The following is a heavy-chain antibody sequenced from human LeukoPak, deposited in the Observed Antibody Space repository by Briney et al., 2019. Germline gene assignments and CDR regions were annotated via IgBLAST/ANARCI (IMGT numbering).Heavy chain of an antibody. Sequence: PGGSLRLSCAASGFTFSSNSMSWVRQAPGKGLEWVAAISNSGVTTYYADSVKGRFTISRDNSKNTLYLQMISLRGEDTAVYYCARAPPRYYDLLTGSPGEKDDAFDIWGQGTMVTVSS. CDR1: GFTFSSNS. V-gene: IGHV3-23*01. J-gene: IGHJ3*02. CDR2: ISNSGVTT. D-gene: IGHD3-9*01. CDR3: ARAPPRYYDLLTGSPGEKDDAFDI.